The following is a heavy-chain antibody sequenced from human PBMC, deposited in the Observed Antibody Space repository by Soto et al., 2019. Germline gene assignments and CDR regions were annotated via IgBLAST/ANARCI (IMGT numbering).Heavy chain of an antibody. V-gene: IGHV4-39*01. CDR3: ARQELSYLGPGWFHT. Sequence: SGTVSLTCTVSGGCISRGGYSWSLNRQPPGKGLEWIGNIYYSGSTYYTPSLKSRVTISVDTSKNKLSLKLRSVTAADTAVYYCARQELSYLGPGWFHTCGQGALVTVSS. CDR1: GGCISRGGYS. J-gene: IGHJ5*02. CDR2: IYYSGST. D-gene: IGHD1-7*01.